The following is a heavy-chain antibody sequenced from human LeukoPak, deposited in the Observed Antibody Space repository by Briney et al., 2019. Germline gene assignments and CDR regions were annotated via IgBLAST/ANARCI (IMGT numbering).Heavy chain of an antibody. CDR3: ATGRHGGNSDYFDY. J-gene: IGHJ4*02. Sequence: GGSLRLSCAASGFMVSSNYMSWVRQAPGKGLEWVSVIYSGGSTYYADSVKGRFTISRDNSKNTLYLQMNSLRAEDTAVYYCATGRHGGNSDYFDYWGQGTLVTVSS. CDR1: GFMVSSNY. CDR2: IYSGGST. D-gene: IGHD4-23*01. V-gene: IGHV3-53*01.